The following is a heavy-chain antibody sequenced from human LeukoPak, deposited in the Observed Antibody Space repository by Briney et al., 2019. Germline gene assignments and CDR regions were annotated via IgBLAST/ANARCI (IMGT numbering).Heavy chain of an antibody. V-gene: IGHV3-23*01. J-gene: IGHJ4*02. CDR1: GFTFSSYA. Sequence: PGGSLRLSCAASGFTFSSYAMSWVRQAPGKGLEWVSSISASGGSTYYAASVRGRFTISRDNSKTTLSLLMNSLRAEDAAIYFCAKAVIYGAQFDWGQGALVTVSS. D-gene: IGHD4-17*01. CDR2: ISASGGST. CDR3: AKAVIYGAQFD.